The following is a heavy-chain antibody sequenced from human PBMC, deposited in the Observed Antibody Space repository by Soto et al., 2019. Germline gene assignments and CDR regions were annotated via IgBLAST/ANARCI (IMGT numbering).Heavy chain of an antibody. CDR3: ATHGLGVSSPPYFDD. V-gene: IGHV1-69*01. CDR2: FVPLFGTT. CDR1: GGTFSGYV. D-gene: IGHD3-16*01. Sequence: QLVQSGSDVKKPGSSVKVSCQASGGTFSGYVVTWVRQAPGQGLEWMGEFVPLFGTTNYAQRFSGRITITAEESTSTAYMELITLRSDDTAVYYCATHGLGVSSPPYFDDGGQGTLVTVSS. J-gene: IGHJ4*02.